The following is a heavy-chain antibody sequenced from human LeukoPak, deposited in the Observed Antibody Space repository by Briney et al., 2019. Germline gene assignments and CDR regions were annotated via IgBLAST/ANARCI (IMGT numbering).Heavy chain of an antibody. CDR3: ARGQVPAARGYNWFDP. V-gene: IGHV4-34*01. CDR1: GWSFNDYY. Sequence: PSETLSLTCAVYGWSFNDYYWNWIRQPPGKGLEWIGEINARGDTSFNPSLKSRVTISVDTSKSQFSLRLTSMIAADTAVYYCARGQVPAARGYNWFDPWGQGTLVTVSS. J-gene: IGHJ5*02. D-gene: IGHD2-2*01. CDR2: INARGDT.